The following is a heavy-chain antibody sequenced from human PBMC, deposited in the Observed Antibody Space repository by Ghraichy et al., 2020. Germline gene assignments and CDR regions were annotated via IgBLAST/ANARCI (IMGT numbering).Heavy chain of an antibody. V-gene: IGHV4-34*01. J-gene: IGHJ2*01. CDR2: INHSGST. D-gene: IGHD6-6*01. CDR1: GGSFSGYY. Sequence: SETLSLTCAVYGGSFSGYYWSWIRQPPGKGLEWIGEINHSGSTNYNPSLKSRVTISVDTSKNQFSLKLSSVTAADTAVYYCASPGTPIAARRGAARGAGYWYFDLWGRGTLVTVSS. CDR3: ASPGTPIAARRGAARGAGYWYFDL.